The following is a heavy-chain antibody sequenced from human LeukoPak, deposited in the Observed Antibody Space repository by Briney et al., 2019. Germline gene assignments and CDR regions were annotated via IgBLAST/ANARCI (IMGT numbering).Heavy chain of an antibody. CDR2: IRSSGDDT. J-gene: IGHJ4*02. D-gene: IGHD6-19*01. CDR3: AKVRPPPGSGWYGGDDY. V-gene: IGHV3-23*01. CDR1: GFTFRNYV. Sequence: GGSLRLSCTASGFTFRNYVMSWVRRAPGKGLEWVSSIRSSGDDTSSADSVKGRFTIFRDNSKSTLYLQMNSLRAEDTAIYYCAKVRPPPGSGWYGGDDYWGQGTLVTVSP.